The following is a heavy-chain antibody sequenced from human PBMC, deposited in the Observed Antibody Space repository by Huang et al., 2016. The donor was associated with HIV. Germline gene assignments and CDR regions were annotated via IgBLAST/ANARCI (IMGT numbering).Heavy chain of an antibody. CDR3: ARDRDFYDSSGYWGFNYFDY. CDR2: INPSDGST. J-gene: IGHJ4*02. D-gene: IGHD3-22*01. Sequence: QVQLVQSGAEVKKPGASVKVSCKASGYAFTSYYMHWVRQAPGQGLEWMGIINPSDGSTSDAQKLQGRVTTTRDTSTNTVVMELSSLRSEDTAVYYCARDRDFYDSSGYWGFNYFDYWGQGTLVTVSS. V-gene: IGHV1-46*04. CDR1: GYAFTSYY.